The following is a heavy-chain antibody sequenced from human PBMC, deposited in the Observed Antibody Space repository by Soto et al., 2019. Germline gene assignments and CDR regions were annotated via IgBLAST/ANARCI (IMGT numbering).Heavy chain of an antibody. CDR2: INHSGST. D-gene: IGHD1-26*01. CDR1: GGSFSGYY. V-gene: IGHV4-34*01. Sequence: TSETLSLTCAVYGGSFSGYYWSWIRQPPGKGLEWIGEINHSGSTNYNPSLKSRVTISVDTSKNQFSLKLSSVTAADTAVYYCAREPQGIVGAKGGRLTLRDQRGWFDPWGQGTLVTVSS. J-gene: IGHJ5*02. CDR3: AREPQGIVGAKGGRLTLRDQRGWFDP.